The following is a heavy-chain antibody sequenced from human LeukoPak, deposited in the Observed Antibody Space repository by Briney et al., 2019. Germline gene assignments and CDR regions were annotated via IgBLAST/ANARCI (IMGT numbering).Heavy chain of an antibody. J-gene: IGHJ4*02. Sequence: PGGSLRLSCAASGFTFSSYSMNWVRQAPGERLEWVSSISSSSTYIYYADSVKGRFTISRDDAKNSLFLQMNSLRAEDTAVYYCARDRWVGATTIDYWGQGTLVTVSS. V-gene: IGHV3-21*01. CDR3: ARDRWVGATTIDY. D-gene: IGHD1-26*01. CDR1: GFTFSSYS. CDR2: ISSSSTYI.